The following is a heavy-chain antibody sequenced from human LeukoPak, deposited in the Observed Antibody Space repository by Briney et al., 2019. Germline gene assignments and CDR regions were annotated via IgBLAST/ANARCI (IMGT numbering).Heavy chain of an antibody. J-gene: IGHJ3*02. CDR3: ARRSKDAFDI. CDR1: GGSFSGYY. CDR2: INHSGST. V-gene: IGHV4-34*01. Sequence: PSETLSLTCAVYGGSFSGYYWSWIRQLPGKRLEWIGEINHSGSTNYNPSLKSRVTISVDTSKNQFSLKLSSVTAADTAVYYCARRSKDAFDIWGQGTMVTVSS.